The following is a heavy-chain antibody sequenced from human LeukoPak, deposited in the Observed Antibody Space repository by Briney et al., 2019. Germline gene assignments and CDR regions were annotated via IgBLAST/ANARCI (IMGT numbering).Heavy chain of an antibody. CDR2: IYTSGST. J-gene: IGHJ4*02. V-gene: IGHV4-4*07. CDR1: GGSISSHH. CDR3: ARGSPSGASYFNY. D-gene: IGHD2-15*01. Sequence: SETLSLTCTVSGGSISSHHWSWIRQPAGKGLEWIGRIYTSGSTHYNPSLKSRVSMSVDTSKAQFSLKLSSVTAADTAVYYCARGSPSGASYFNYWGQGTLVTVSS.